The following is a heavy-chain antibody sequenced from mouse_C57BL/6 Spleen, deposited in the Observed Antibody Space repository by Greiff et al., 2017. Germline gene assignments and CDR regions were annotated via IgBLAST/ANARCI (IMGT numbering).Heavy chain of an antibody. J-gene: IGHJ3*01. CDR3: AMNYDGYPAWFAY. D-gene: IGHD2-3*01. CDR1: GYSFTDYN. Sequence: EVKLQESGPELVKPGASVKISCKASGYSFTDYNMHWVKQSNGKSLEWIGVINPNYGTTSYNQKFKGKATLTVDQSSSTAYMQLNSLTSEDSAVYYCAMNYDGYPAWFAYWGQGTLVTVSA. V-gene: IGHV1-39*01. CDR2: INPNYGTT.